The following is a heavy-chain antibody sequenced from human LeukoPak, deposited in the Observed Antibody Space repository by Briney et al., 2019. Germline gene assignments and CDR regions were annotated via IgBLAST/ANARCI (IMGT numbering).Heavy chain of an antibody. V-gene: IGHV4-59*01. CDR3: ARSGYSYGLVDY. D-gene: IGHD5-18*01. J-gene: IGHJ4*02. CDR2: IYYSGDT. Sequence: SETLSLTCTVSGGSISSDYWSWIRQPPGKGLEWIGYIYYSGDTNYNPSLKSRVTISVGTSKNQFSLKLRSVTAADTAVYYCARSGYSYGLVDYWGQGTLVTVSS. CDR1: GGSISSDY.